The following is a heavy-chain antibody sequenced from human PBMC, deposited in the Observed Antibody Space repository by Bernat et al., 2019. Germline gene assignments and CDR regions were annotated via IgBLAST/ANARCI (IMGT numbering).Heavy chain of an antibody. J-gene: IGHJ6*03. CDR1: GFTFSSYW. Sequence: EVQLVESGGGLVQPGGSLRLSCAASGFTFSSYWMHWVRQAPGKGLVWVSRINSDGSSTSYADSVKGRFTIARDNAKNTLYLQVNSLRAEETAVYYCARETRRKWLRFHYYYYYVDVWGKGTTVTVSS. CDR3: ARETRRKWLRFHYYYYYVDV. CDR2: INSDGSST. V-gene: IGHV3-74*01. D-gene: IGHD5-12*01.